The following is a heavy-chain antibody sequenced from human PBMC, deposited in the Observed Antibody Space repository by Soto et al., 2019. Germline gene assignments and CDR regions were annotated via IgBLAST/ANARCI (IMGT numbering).Heavy chain of an antibody. D-gene: IGHD1-1*01. J-gene: IGHJ6*02. Sequence: QVQLVESGGGVVQPGRSLRLSCAASGFTFSSYGMHWVRQAPGKGLEWVAVIWYDGSNKYYADSVKGRFTISRDNSKNTLYLQMNSLRAEDTAVYYCARDLNWNDLFWKKKYGMDVWGQGTTVTVSS. CDR3: ARDLNWNDLFWKKKYGMDV. V-gene: IGHV3-33*01. CDR2: IWYDGSNK. CDR1: GFTFSSYG.